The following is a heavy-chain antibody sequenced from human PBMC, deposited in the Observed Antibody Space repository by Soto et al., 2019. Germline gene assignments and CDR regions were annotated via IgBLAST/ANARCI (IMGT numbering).Heavy chain of an antibody. V-gene: IGHV1-46*01. J-gene: IGHJ4*02. D-gene: IGHD6-19*01. CDR3: ARSGSGWCQDY. Sequence: ASLKVSCKASGYTFTSYYMHWVRQAPGQGLEWMGIINPSGGSTSYAQKFQGRVTMTRDTSTRTAYMELSSLRSDDTAVYYCARSGSGWCQDYWGLGTLVTVSS. CDR2: INPSGGST. CDR1: GYTFTSYY.